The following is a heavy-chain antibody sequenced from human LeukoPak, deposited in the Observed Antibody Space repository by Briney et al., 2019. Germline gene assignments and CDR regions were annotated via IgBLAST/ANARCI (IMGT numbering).Heavy chain of an antibody. V-gene: IGHV4-34*01. J-gene: IGHJ5*02. CDR2: INHSGST. CDR3: ARGFYDFWSGYPDRRGSDP. CDR1: GGSSSGYY. D-gene: IGHD3-3*01. Sequence: KPSGTLCLTCAVSGGSSSGYYWSWIRQPPGKGLEWVGEINHSGSTKYNPSLKSRVTISIDTSTNQFSLKRSSGTAADTAVYYCARGFYDFWSGYPDRRGSDPWGQGTLVTVSS.